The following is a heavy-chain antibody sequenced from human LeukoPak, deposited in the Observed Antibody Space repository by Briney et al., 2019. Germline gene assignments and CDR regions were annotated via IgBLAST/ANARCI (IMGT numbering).Heavy chain of an antibody. CDR1: GGSISRSNW. D-gene: IGHD3-9*01. Sequence: PSGTLSLTCAVSGGSISRSNWWSWVRQPPGKGLQWIGEIHHSGSTDYNPSLKSRVTISVDTSKNQFSLKLSSVTAADTAVYYCARRNYDILTGYYFRRRYFDYWGQGTLVTVSS. J-gene: IGHJ4*02. CDR3: ARRNYDILTGYYFRRRYFDY. V-gene: IGHV4-4*02. CDR2: IHHSGST.